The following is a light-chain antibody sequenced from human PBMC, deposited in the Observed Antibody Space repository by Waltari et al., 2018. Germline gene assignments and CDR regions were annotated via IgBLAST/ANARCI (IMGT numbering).Light chain of an antibody. Sequence: QPALTQPASVSRPPGQSLTISCTRTGSDVGRYTYVPWYQQHPGKAPKLMIYDVSNRPSGVSNRFSGSKSGNTASLTISGLQAEDEADYYCNSYTSSSTLVFGTGTKVTVL. CDR2: DVS. V-gene: IGLV2-14*03. CDR3: NSYTSSSTLV. J-gene: IGLJ1*01. CDR1: GSDVGRYTY.